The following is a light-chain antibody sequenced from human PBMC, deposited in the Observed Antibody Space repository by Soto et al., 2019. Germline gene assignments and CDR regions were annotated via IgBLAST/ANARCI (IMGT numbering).Light chain of an antibody. V-gene: IGKV1-9*01. Sequence: IPLTQSPSSLSASIGDRVTITCRASQGISTYLAWYQQKPGTAPKLLIYAASTLQSGVPSRFSGSGSGTDFTFTINSLQPEDFATYYCQHPISPLTVGGGTKVEIK. J-gene: IGKJ4*01. CDR3: QHPISPLT. CDR1: QGISTY. CDR2: AAS.